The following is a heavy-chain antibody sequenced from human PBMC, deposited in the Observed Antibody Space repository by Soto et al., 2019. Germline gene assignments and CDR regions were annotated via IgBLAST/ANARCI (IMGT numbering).Heavy chain of an antibody. J-gene: IGHJ4*02. V-gene: IGHV3-30-3*01. Sequence: GGSLRLSCAASGFTFINYAMHWVRQAPGKGLEWVAVISYGGSNKYYADSVKGRFTTSRDNSKNTMYLQMNSLSAEDTAVYHCARDQVKGTMTILWGQGTLVTVSS. CDR3: ARDQVKGTMTIL. CDR2: ISYGGSNK. CDR1: GFTFINYA. D-gene: IGHD4-17*01.